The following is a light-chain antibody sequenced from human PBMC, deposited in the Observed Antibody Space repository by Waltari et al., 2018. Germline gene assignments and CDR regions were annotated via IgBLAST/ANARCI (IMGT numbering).Light chain of an antibody. Sequence: EIVLTQSQGTLSVSPGERANRSCRASQSVSRTLAWYQQKPGQAPSLLIYAASTRAPGIPDRFSGSGSGTDFSLTISRLEPEDFAVYYCQHYVRLPATFGQGTKVEIK. CDR3: QHYVRLPAT. V-gene: IGKV3-20*01. CDR1: QSVSRT. J-gene: IGKJ1*01. CDR2: AAS.